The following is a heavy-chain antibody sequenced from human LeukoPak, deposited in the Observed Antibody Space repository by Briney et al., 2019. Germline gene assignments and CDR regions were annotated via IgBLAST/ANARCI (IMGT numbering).Heavy chain of an antibody. CDR3: ARGGRHYYDSSGYYELAGAFDI. J-gene: IGHJ3*02. CDR2: IYTSGST. D-gene: IGHD3-22*01. CDR1: GGSISSYY. V-gene: IGHV4-4*07. Sequence: SETLSRTCTVSGGSISSYYWSWIRQPAGKGLEWIGRIYTSGSTNYNPSLKSRVTISVDTSKNQFSLKLSSVTAADTAVYYCARGGRHYYDSSGYYELAGAFDIWGQGTMVTVSS.